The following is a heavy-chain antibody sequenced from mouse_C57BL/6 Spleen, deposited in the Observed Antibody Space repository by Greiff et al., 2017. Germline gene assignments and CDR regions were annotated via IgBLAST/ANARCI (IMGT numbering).Heavy chain of an antibody. CDR1: GYTFTGYW. CDR3: ARKEYGNSEEFAY. CDR2: ILPGTGST. Sequence: QVQLQQSGAELMKPGASVKLSCKATGYTFTGYWIEWVKQRPGHGLEWIGEILPGTGSTNYNEKFKGKATFTADTSSNTAYVQLSSLTTEDSAIYYCARKEYGNSEEFAYWGQGTLVTVSA. D-gene: IGHD2-10*02. J-gene: IGHJ3*01. V-gene: IGHV1-9*01.